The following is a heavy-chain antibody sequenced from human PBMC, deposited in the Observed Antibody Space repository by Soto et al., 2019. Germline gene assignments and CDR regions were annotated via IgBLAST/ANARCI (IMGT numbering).Heavy chain of an antibody. D-gene: IGHD3-10*01. J-gene: IGHJ3*02. CDR1: GFTVSRKRN. CDR3: ATWRLREHAYDI. Sequence: GGSLRLSCVAFGFTVSRKRNVAWVRLHRGKGLEWVSALYALNGTYYAGSVKGRITTPSDRSRTSVYLQMNDLRPDDTPGYSCATWRLREHAYDIWGQGTTVTVSS. V-gene: IGHV3-53*01. CDR2: LYALNGT.